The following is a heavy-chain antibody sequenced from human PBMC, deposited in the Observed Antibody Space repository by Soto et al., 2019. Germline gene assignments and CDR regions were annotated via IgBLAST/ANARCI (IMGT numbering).Heavy chain of an antibody. CDR2: IYSGGST. Sequence: GGSLRLSCAASGFTVSSNYMSWVRQAPGKGLEWVSVIYSGGSTYYADSVKGRFTISRDNSKNTLYLQMNSLRAEDTAVYYCAREPYYDILTGYSAENWFDPWGQGTLVTVSS. CDR3: AREPYYDILTGYSAENWFDP. CDR1: GFTVSSNY. J-gene: IGHJ5*02. D-gene: IGHD3-9*01. V-gene: IGHV3-66*01.